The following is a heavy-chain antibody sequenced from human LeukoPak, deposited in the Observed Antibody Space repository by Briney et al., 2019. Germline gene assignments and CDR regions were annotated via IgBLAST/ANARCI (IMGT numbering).Heavy chain of an antibody. Sequence: GGSLRLSCAASGFTFSNYAMNWVRQAPGKGLEWVSTISGSGGNTYYAASVKGRFTISRDNAKNSLYLQMNSLRAEDTAVYYCARDRSITMKEDAFDIWGQGTMVTVSS. CDR2: ISGSGGNT. CDR3: ARDRSITMKEDAFDI. V-gene: IGHV3-23*01. CDR1: GFTFSNYA. J-gene: IGHJ3*02. D-gene: IGHD3-22*01.